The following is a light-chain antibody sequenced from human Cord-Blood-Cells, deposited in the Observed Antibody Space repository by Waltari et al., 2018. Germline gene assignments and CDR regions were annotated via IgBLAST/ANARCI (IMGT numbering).Light chain of an antibody. CDR1: QSISTY. Sequence: DIQMTQSPSSLSASVGARVTITCRASQSISTYLNWYQQKPGKAPKLLIYAASSLQSGVPSRFSCSGSGTDFTLTISSLQPEDFATYYCQQSYSTPQTFGQGTKVEIK. J-gene: IGKJ1*01. V-gene: IGKV1-39*01. CDR2: AAS. CDR3: QQSYSTPQT.